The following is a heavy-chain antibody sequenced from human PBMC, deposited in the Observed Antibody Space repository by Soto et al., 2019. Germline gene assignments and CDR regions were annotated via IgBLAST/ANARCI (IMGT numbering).Heavy chain of an antibody. J-gene: IGHJ4*02. CDR3: ARGKNSAFDY. CDR1: GDSVSSSSIA. Sequence: PSQTLSLTCAISGDSVSSSSIAWNWIRQSPSRGLEWLGRTYYRSKWYTEYAPSVQSRITVNLDTSKNHFSLQLNSVTPEDTAVYFCARGKNSAFDYWGQGVLVTAPQ. D-gene: IGHD5-18*01. V-gene: IGHV6-1*01. CDR2: TYYRSKWYT.